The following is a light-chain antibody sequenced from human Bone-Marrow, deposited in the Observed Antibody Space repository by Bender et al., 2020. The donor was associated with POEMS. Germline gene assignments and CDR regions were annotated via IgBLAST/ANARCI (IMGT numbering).Light chain of an antibody. CDR1: SSDVGGYIY. CDR2: DVT. J-gene: IGLJ3*02. CDR3: CSYAGSSIWV. Sequence: QSALTQPASVSGSPGQSITISCTGTSSDVGGYIYVSWYQQHPGKAPKLIIYDVTNRPSGVSDRFSGSRSANTASLTISGLQAEDEADYYCCSYAGSSIWVFGGGTKLTVL. V-gene: IGLV2-14*03.